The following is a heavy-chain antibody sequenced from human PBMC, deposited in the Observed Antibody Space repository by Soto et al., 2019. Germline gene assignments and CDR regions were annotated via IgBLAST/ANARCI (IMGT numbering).Heavy chain of an antibody. D-gene: IGHD6-19*01. CDR2: TYYRSKWYN. CDR1: GDSVSSNSVV. CDR3: ARGTAVTGLDY. Sequence: PSQTLSLTCAISGDSVSSNSVVWSWIRQSPSRGLEWLGRTYYRSKWYNDYATSVKSRITINPDTSKNQFSLQLDSVTPEDTAVNYCARGTAVTGLDYWGQGTMVTVSS. J-gene: IGHJ4*03. V-gene: IGHV6-1*01.